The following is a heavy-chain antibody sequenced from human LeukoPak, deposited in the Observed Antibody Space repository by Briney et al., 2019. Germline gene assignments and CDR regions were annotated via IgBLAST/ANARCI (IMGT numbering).Heavy chain of an antibody. CDR3: AKDFAVGGNSGYFDY. D-gene: IGHD4-23*01. CDR1: GFIFSSYG. V-gene: IGHV3-30*02. CDR2: IRYDGINK. Sequence: GGSLRLSCAASGFIFSSYGMHWVRQAPGKGLEWVAFIRYDGINKYYADSVKGRFTISRDNSKNTLYLQMNSLRAEDTAVYYCAKDFAVGGNSGYFDYWGQGTLVTVSS. J-gene: IGHJ4*02.